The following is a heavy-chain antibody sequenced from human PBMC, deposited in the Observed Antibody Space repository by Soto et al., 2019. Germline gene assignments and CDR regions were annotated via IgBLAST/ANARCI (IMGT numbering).Heavy chain of an antibody. D-gene: IGHD6-19*01. J-gene: IGHJ6*02. CDR3: ARFSGSYYYAMDV. CDR2: INHSGVT. Sequence: SETLSLTCAGYGWSFSDYDWSWIRQPPGKGLEWIGEINHSGVTNYKPSLKRRVTISVDTSKNQFSLQLKSVAAADTALYYWARFSGSYYYAMDVWGQGTTVT. V-gene: IGHV4-34*01. CDR1: GWSFSDYD.